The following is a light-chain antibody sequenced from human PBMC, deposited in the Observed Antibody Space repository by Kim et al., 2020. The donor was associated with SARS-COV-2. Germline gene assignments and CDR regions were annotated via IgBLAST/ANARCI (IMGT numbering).Light chain of an antibody. J-gene: IGKJ5*01. CDR2: GTS. Sequence: PGDRATLSCRASQRDISKSFAWYQHKTGQPPRLLIYGTSNRASGVSDRFSGSGSGTDFTLTITRLEPEDVAVYYCQHYGSTPLITFGQGTRLEIK. CDR3: QHYGSTPLIT. CDR1: QRDISKS. V-gene: IGKV3-20*01.